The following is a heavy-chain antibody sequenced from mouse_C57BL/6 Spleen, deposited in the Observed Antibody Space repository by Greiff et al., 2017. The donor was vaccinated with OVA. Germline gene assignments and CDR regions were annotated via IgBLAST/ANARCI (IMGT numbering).Heavy chain of an antibody. D-gene: IGHD4-1*01. J-gene: IGHJ4*01. V-gene: IGHV5-4*01. CDR2: ISDGGSYT. Sequence: EVQRVESGGGLVKPGGSLKLSCAASGFTFSSYAMSWVRQTPEKRLEWVATISDGGSYTYYPDNVKGRFTISRDNAKNNLYLQMSHLKSEDTAMYYCARARNWDDAMDYWGQGTSVTVSS. CDR3: ARARNWDDAMDY. CDR1: GFTFSSYA.